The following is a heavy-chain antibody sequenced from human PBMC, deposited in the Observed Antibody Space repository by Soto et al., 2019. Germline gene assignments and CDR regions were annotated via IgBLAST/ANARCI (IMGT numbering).Heavy chain of an antibody. CDR2: ISSTSTYT. D-gene: IGHD6-19*01. J-gene: IGHJ4*02. V-gene: IGHV3-21*01. Sequence: PGRSLRLSCAASRFTFRSYAMNWVRQTQEKGLEWVSSISSTSTYTHYADSVKGRLTISRDNANNSLFLQMNSLRAEDTAKYYCARDLALAGNYWGQGALATVSS. CDR3: ARDLALAGNY. CDR1: RFTFRSYA.